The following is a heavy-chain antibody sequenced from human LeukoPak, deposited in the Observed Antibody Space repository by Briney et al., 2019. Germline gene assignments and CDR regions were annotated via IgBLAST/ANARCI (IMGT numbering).Heavy chain of an antibody. J-gene: IGHJ4*02. Sequence: GESLKISCEGSGYSFTTYWIAWVRQMPGKGLEWMGIIYPGDSDTRYSPSFQGQVTISADKSSNTAYLQWNSLKASDTAMYFCARPTDNSGFNGFGYWGQGTLVTVSS. V-gene: IGHV5-51*01. CDR3: ARPTDNSGFNGFGY. D-gene: IGHD2-8*01. CDR1: GYSFTTYW. CDR2: IYPGDSDT.